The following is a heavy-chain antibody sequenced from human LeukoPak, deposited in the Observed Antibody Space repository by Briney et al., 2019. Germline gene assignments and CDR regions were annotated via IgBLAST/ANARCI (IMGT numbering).Heavy chain of an antibody. V-gene: IGHV4-59*01. CDR2: IYYSGGT. J-gene: IGHJ3*02. CDR3: AREGIAAARNAFDI. CDR1: GGSISSYY. Sequence: SETLSLTCTVSGGSISSYYWSWIRQPPGKGLEWIGYIYYSGGTNYNPSLKSRVTISVDTSKNQFSLKLSSVTAADTAVYYCAREGIAAARNAFDIWGQGTMVTVSS. D-gene: IGHD6-13*01.